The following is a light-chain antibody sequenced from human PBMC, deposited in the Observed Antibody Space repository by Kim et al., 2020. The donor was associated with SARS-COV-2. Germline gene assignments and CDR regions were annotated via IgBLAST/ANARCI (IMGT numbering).Light chain of an antibody. CDR3: QAWDSSTWV. V-gene: IGLV3-1*01. CDR1: KLGEKY. Sequence: SYELTQPPSVSVSPGQTASITCSGDKLGEKYACWYQQKPGQSPVLVIYQDNKRPSGIPERFSGSNSGKTATLTISGTQAMDEADYYCQAWDSSTWVFGGGTQLIVL. CDR2: QDN. J-gene: IGLJ3*02.